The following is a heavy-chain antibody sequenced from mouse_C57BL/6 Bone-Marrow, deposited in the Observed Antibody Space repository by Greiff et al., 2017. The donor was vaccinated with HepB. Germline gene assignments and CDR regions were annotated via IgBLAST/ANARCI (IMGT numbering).Heavy chain of an antibody. V-gene: IGHV5-4*01. CDR1: GFTFSSYA. Sequence: EVQLVEPGGGLVKPGGSLKLSCAASGFTFSSYALSWVRQTPEKRLEWVATISDGGSYTYYPDNVKGRFTLSRDNAKNNLYLQMSHLKSEDTAMYYCARASDDGSGFHYYAMDYGGQGTSVTVSS. J-gene: IGHJ4*01. D-gene: IGHD1-3*01. CDR2: ISDGGSYT. CDR3: ARASDDGSGFHYYAMDY.